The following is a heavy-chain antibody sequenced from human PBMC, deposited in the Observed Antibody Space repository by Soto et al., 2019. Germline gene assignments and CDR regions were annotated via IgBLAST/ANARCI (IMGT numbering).Heavy chain of an antibody. D-gene: IGHD1-1*01. V-gene: IGHV3-30-3*01. CDR2: ISYDGSNK. Sequence: PGGSLRLSCAASGFTFSSNAMHWVRQAPGKGLEWVAVISYDGSNKYYADSVKGRFTISRDNSKNTLYLQMNSLRAEDTAVYYCAKDPRNWNHPPPNWFDPWGQGTLLTVSS. CDR3: AKDPRNWNHPPPNWFDP. CDR1: GFTFSSNA. J-gene: IGHJ5*02.